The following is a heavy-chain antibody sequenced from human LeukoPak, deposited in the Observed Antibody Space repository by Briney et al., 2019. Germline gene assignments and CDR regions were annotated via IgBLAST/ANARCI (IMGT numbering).Heavy chain of an antibody. CDR2: IYPGDSDT. V-gene: IGHV5-51*01. J-gene: IGHJ4*02. CDR3: ARRAYDSSAYVFDY. D-gene: IGHD3-22*01. CDR1: GYSFTNNW. Sequence: GESLKISCKASGYSFTNNWIGWVRQMPGKGLEWMGIIYPGDSDTRYSPPFKGQVTISADKSITTAYLQWGSLRASDTAMYYCARRAYDSSAYVFDYWGQGTLVTVSS.